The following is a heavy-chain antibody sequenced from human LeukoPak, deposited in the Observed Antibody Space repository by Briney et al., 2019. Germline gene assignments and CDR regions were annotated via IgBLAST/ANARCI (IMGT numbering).Heavy chain of an antibody. CDR2: ISYDGSNK. J-gene: IGHJ4*02. Sequence: PGRSLRLSCAASGFTFSSYAMHWVRQAPGKGLEWVAVISYDGSNKYYADSVKGRFTISRDNSKNTLYLQMNSLRAEDTAVYYCARDSVRGSGSYDYWGQGTLVTVSS. CDR1: GFTFSSYA. D-gene: IGHD3-10*01. V-gene: IGHV3-30*04. CDR3: ARDSVRGSGSYDY.